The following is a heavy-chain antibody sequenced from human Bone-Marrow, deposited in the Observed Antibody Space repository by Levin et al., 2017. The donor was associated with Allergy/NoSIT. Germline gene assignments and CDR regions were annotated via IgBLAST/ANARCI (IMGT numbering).Heavy chain of an antibody. CDR1: GFTFADYA. Sequence: PGGSLRLSCIGSGFTFADYAMSWFRQAPGKGLEWVGFIRSKAYGETTESAASVTGRFTFSRDDSKYIAYLHMNSLKSEDTAVSYCARDFSSGWLDNHHFSMDVWGQGTTVTVSS. CDR3: ARDFSSGWLDNHHFSMDV. CDR2: IRSKAYGETT. V-gene: IGHV3-49*03. J-gene: IGHJ6*02. D-gene: IGHD6-19*01.